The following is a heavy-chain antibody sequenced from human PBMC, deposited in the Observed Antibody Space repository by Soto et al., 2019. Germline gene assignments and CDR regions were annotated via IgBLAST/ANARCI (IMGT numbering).Heavy chain of an antibody. CDR1: GGTFSSYA. CDR3: ARSSRVVGATYDYYGMDV. V-gene: IGHV1-69*10. D-gene: IGHD1-26*01. Sequence: ASVKVSCKASGGTFSSYAISWVRQAPGQGLEWMGGIIPILGIANYAQKFQGRVTITADKSTSTAYMELSSLRSEDTAVYYCARSSRVVGATYDYYGMDVWGQGTTVTVSS. J-gene: IGHJ6*02. CDR2: IIPILGIA.